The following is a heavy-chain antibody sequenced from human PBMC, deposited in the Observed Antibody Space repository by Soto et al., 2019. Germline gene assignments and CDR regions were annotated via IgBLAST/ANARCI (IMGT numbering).Heavy chain of an antibody. CDR1: GFTFSSYS. CDR3: AREASHYGMDV. J-gene: IGHJ6*02. Sequence: GGSLRLSCAASGFTFSSYSMNWVRQAPGKGLEWVSSISSSSSYIYYADSVKGRFTISRDNAKNSLYLQMNSLRAEDTAVYYCAREASHYGMDVWGQGTTVTVSS. CDR2: ISSSSSYI. V-gene: IGHV3-21*01.